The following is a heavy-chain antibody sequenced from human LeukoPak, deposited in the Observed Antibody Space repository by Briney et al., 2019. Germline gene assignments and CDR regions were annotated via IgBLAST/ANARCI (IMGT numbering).Heavy chain of an antibody. Sequence: GGSLRLSCATSGFTFSNYEMSWVRQTPGKGLEWVSYISSSGSSTYYADSVKGRFTISRDNAKSSLCLQMDSLRAGDTAVYYCAREDGSQLDYWGRGTLITVSS. CDR1: GFTFSNYE. V-gene: IGHV3-48*03. D-gene: IGHD1-26*01. CDR3: AREDGSQLDY. J-gene: IGHJ4*02. CDR2: ISSSGSST.